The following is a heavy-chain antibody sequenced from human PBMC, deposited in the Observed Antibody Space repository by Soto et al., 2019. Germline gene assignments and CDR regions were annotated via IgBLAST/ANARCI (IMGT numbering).Heavy chain of an antibody. CDR1: GFSFISFG. V-gene: IGHV3-21*01. J-gene: IGHJ6*02. D-gene: IGHD5-18*01. CDR3: ARERYSYGYDGMDV. CDR2: ITSSSSHT. Sequence: GGSLRLSCAASGFSFISFGMNWVRQTPGKGLEWVSSITSSSSHTYYIDSVKGRFTISRDNAKNTLYLQMNSLRAEDTAVYYCARERYSYGYDGMDVWGQGTTVTVSS.